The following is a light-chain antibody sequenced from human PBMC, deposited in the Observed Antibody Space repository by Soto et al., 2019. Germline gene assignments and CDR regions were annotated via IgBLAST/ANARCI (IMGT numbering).Light chain of an antibody. CDR1: SSDVGGHNF. J-gene: IGLJ2*01. Sequence: QSALTQPASVSGSPGQSITISCTGTSSDVGGHNFVSWYQQHPGKAPKLMISEVSNRPSGVSNRFSGSKSGNTASLTISGLQAEDEADYYCSSYTSSSTLVVFGGGTQVTVL. CDR2: EVS. CDR3: SSYTSSSTLVV. V-gene: IGLV2-14*01.